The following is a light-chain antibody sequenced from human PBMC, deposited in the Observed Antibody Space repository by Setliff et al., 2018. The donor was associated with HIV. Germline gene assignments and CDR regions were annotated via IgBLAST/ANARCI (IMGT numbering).Light chain of an antibody. Sequence: QSALTQPASLSGSPGQSITISCTGTTSDIGGYNFVSWYQQHPDKAPKLLIYAVTKRASGVSARFSASKSSNTASLTISGLQDEDEADYYCNSYTSRSTFIFGGGTKVTVL. CDR1: TSDIGGYNF. CDR2: AVT. CDR3: NSYTSRSTFI. J-gene: IGLJ2*01. V-gene: IGLV2-14*03.